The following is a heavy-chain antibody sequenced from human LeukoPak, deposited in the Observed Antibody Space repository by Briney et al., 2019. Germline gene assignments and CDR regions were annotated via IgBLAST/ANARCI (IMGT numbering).Heavy chain of an antibody. CDR1: GYTFTSYD. CDR2: MNPNSGNT. D-gene: IGHD2-15*01. CDR3: LTNAEPIVVVVAATPTPDY. V-gene: IGHV1-8*03. Sequence: ASVKVSCKASGYTFTSYDINWVRQATGQGLEWMGWMNPNSGNTGYAQKFQGRVTITRNTSISTAYMELSRLRSDDTAVYYCLTNAEPIVVVVAATPTPDYWGQGTLVTVSS. J-gene: IGHJ4*02.